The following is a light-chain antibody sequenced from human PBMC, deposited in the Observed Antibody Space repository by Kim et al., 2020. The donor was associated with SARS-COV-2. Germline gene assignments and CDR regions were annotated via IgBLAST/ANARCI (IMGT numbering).Light chain of an antibody. CDR3: QTWGTGIVV. CDR2: LNPDGSH. CDR1: SGHSNNV. V-gene: IGLV4-69*01. J-gene: IGLJ2*01. Sequence: QAVLTQSPSASASLGASVKLTCTLSSGHSNNVIAWHQQQPEKGPRYLMKLNPDGSHNKGDGIPDRFSGSSSGAERHLTISSLQSEDEADYYCQTWGTGIVVFGGGTQLTVL.